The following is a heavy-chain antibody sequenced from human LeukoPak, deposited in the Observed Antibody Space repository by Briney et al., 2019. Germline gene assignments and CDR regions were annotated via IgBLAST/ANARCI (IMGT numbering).Heavy chain of an antibody. V-gene: IGHV5-10-1*01. D-gene: IGHD2-15*01. J-gene: IGHJ5*02. Sequence: GESLRISCKGSGYSFTSYWISWVRQMPGKGLEWMGRIDPSDSYTNYRPSFQSHVTISADKSISTAYLQWSSLKASDTAMYYCAREPIVVVVAATHWFDPWGQGTLVTVSS. CDR3: AREPIVVVVAATHWFDP. CDR2: IDPSDSYT. CDR1: GYSFTSYW.